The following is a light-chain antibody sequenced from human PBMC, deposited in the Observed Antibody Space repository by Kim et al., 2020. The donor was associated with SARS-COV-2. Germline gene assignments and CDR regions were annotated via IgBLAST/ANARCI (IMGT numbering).Light chain of an antibody. CDR3: QQRSNWYS. Sequence: LSLCQGDGAPPACRASKSVSSSLAWYQQKPGQVPRLLIYDASNRATGIPARFSGSGSETDFTLTISSLEPEDFAVYYCQQRSNWYSFGQGTKLEI. V-gene: IGKV3-11*01. J-gene: IGKJ2*03. CDR1: KSVSSS. CDR2: DAS.